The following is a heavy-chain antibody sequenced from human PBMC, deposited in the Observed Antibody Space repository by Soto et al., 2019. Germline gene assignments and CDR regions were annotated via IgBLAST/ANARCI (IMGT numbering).Heavy chain of an antibody. CDR1: GFTFSSYA. CDR3: AKGLRFMEH. Sequence: GGSLRLSCVASGFTFSSYALHWVRQAPGKGLEWVALISNDGMNTFYADSVKGRMTVSRDKAEKTMYLQMNSLTAEDTAVYYCAKGLRFMEHWGQGTVVTVSS. V-gene: IGHV3-30-3*02. D-gene: IGHD1-1*01. J-gene: IGHJ1*01. CDR2: ISNDGMNT.